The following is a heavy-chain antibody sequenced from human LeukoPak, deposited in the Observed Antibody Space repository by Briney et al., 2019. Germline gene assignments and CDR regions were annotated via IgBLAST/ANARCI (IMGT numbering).Heavy chain of an antibody. V-gene: IGHV3-21*01. CDR3: ARDVTGEYDALDI. CDR2: ISGSSSSL. Sequence: GGSLRLSCAASGFTFSTYNMNWVRQAPGKGLEWVSSISGSSSSLYYADSVKGRFTISRDNAKNSLYLQMNSLGAEDTAVYYCARDVTGEYDALDIWGQGTMVTVSS. CDR1: GFTFSTYN. D-gene: IGHD7-27*01. J-gene: IGHJ3*02.